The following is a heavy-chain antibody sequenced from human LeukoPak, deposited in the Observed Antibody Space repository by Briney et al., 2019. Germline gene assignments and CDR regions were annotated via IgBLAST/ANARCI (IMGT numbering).Heavy chain of an antibody. CDR3: ARDTRWLERPPSALDI. Sequence: SQTLSLTCAISGDSVSSNSAAWNWIRQSPSRGLEWLGRTYYRSKWYNDYAVSVKSRITINPDTSKNQFSLQLNSVTPEDTAVYYCARDTRWLERPPSALDIWGQGTMVTVSS. J-gene: IGHJ3*02. V-gene: IGHV6-1*01. CDR2: TYYRSKWYN. CDR1: GDSVSSNSAA. D-gene: IGHD1-1*01.